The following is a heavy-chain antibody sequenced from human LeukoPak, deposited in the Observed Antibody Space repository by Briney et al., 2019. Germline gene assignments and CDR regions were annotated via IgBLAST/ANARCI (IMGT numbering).Heavy chain of an antibody. V-gene: IGHV3-48*01. CDR1: GFTFSSYS. Sequence: PGGSLRLSCAASGFTFSSYSMNWVRQAPGKGLEWVSYISSSSSTIYYADSVKGRFTISRDNAKNSLYLQMNSLRAEDTAVYYCARDRPHYYDSSDHAFDIWGQGTMVTVSS. CDR2: ISSSSSTI. CDR3: ARDRPHYYDSSDHAFDI. J-gene: IGHJ3*02. D-gene: IGHD3-22*01.